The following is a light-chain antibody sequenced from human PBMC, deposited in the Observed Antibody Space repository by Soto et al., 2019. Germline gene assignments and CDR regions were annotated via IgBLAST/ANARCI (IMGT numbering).Light chain of an antibody. CDR2: DVS. Sequence: QSVLTQPASVSGSPGQSITISCTGTSSDVGGYNYVSWYQQHPGKAPKFLINDVSNRPSGISDRFSGSKSGNTASLTISGLQAEDEADYYCSSYTSSTTNVFGTGTKLTVL. J-gene: IGLJ1*01. V-gene: IGLV2-14*03. CDR1: SSDVGGYNY. CDR3: SSYTSSTTNV.